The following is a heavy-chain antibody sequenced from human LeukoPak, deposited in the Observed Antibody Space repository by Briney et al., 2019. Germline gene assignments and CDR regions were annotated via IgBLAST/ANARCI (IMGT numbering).Heavy chain of an antibody. D-gene: IGHD3-10*01. CDR2: IIPILGIT. J-gene: IGHJ2*01. Sequence: SVKVSCKASGGAFSSYTISWVRQAPGQGLEWMGRIIPILGITNYAQKFQGRVTITADKSTSTAYMELSSLRSEDTAVYYCARGDKYWYFDLWGRGTLVTVSS. CDR3: ARGDKYWYFDL. CDR1: GGAFSSYT. V-gene: IGHV1-69*02.